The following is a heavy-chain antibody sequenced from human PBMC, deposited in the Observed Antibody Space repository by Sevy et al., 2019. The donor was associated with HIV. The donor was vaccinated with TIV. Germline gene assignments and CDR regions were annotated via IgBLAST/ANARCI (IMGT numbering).Heavy chain of an antibody. J-gene: IGHJ5*01. CDR3: ARVGPNYYDSTDYLRWFGS. D-gene: IGHD3-22*01. CDR1: GFTLGSYW. V-gene: IGHV3-7*01. Sequence: GGSLRLSCAASGFTLGSYWMSWVRQAPGKGLEWVASIKQAGREKKYVDTVRGRFTISRDNAKNSLYLQMDSVRVEDTAVYYCARVGPNYYDSTDYLRWFGSWGQGTQVTVSS. CDR2: IKQAGREK.